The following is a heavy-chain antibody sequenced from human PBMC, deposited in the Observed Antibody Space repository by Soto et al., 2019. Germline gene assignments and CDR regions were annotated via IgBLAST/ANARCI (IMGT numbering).Heavy chain of an antibody. V-gene: IGHV3-33*01. CDR1: GFTFSDYD. J-gene: IGHJ4*02. Sequence: AGGSLRLSCEASGFTFSDYDMHWVRQAPGKGLEWVALICYDGIDKYYADSVKGRFTISRDNYKNTLYLQMNSLRADDTAVYYCARVGGYDFWSGYYNGPRTFDYWGQGTLVTVSS. D-gene: IGHD3-3*01. CDR2: ICYDGIDK. CDR3: ARVGGYDFWSGYYNGPRTFDY.